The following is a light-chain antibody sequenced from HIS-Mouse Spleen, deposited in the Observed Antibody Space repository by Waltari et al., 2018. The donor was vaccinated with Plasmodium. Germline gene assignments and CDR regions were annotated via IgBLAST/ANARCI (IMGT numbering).Light chain of an antibody. CDR2: KNS. CDR3: QSADSSGTPNWV. J-gene: IGLJ3*02. V-gene: IGLV3-25*03. CDR1: ALPKTY. Sequence: SYELTQPPSVSVSPGQTARITCSGDALPKTYAYWYQQKPGKAPVLVIYKNSERPSGIPERFSGSSSGTTVTLTISGVQAEDEADYYCQSADSSGTPNWVFGGGTKLTVL.